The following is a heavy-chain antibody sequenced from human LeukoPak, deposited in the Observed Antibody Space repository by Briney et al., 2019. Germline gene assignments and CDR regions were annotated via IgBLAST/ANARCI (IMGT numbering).Heavy chain of an antibody. CDR3: ARHGSEYYDSSGYMDY. D-gene: IGHD3-22*01. CDR2: IYPGDSDT. J-gene: IGHJ4*02. V-gene: IGHV5-51*01. CDR1: GYSFTSYW. Sequence: GESPKISCKGSGYSFTSYWIGWVRQMPGKGLEWMGIIYPGDSDTRYSPSFQGQVTISADKSISTAYLQWSSLKASDTAMYYCARHGSEYYDSSGYMDYWGQGTLVTVSS.